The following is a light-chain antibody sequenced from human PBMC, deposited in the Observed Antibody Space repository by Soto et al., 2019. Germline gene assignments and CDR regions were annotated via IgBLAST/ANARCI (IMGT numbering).Light chain of an antibody. V-gene: IGLV2-8*01. Sequence: QSALTQPPSASGSRGQSVTISCTGTSSDVGGYNYVSWYQQHPGKAPKLIIFDVTKRPSGVPDRFSASKSGNTASLTVSGLQAEDEADYYCSSYAGSTNSMYIFGTGTKVTVL. CDR2: DVT. CDR1: SSDVGGYNY. CDR3: SSYAGSTNSMYI. J-gene: IGLJ1*01.